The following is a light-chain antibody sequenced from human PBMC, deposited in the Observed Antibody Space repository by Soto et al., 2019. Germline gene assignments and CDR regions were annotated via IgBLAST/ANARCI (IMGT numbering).Light chain of an antibody. CDR2: EVS. J-gene: IGLJ1*01. CDR3: FSFTTDWTHV. Sequence: QSALTQPASVSGSPGQSITISCTGTSSDVGAYNYVSWFQQHPGKAPTLIISEVSNRPSGVSNRFSDSKSGNAASLTISGLQAEDEADYFCFSFTTDWTHVFGTGTKV. V-gene: IGLV2-14*01. CDR1: SSDVGAYNY.